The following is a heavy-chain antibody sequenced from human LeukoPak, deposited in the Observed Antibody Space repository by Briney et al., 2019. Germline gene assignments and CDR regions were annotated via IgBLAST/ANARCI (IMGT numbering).Heavy chain of an antibody. CDR2: IHYTGTT. Sequence: SETLSLTCTVSGGSIRSSSYNWGWIRQPPGKGLEWIGSIHYTGTTFYNPSLKSRVTISVDTSKNQFSLKLSSVTAADTADYYCARAQGNGLIDFWGQGTLVTVSS. CDR3: ARAQGNGLIDF. D-gene: IGHD3/OR15-3a*01. V-gene: IGHV4-39*01. CDR1: GGSIRSSSYN. J-gene: IGHJ4*02.